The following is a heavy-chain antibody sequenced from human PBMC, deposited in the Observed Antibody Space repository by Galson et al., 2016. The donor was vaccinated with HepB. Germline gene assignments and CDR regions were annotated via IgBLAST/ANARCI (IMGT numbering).Heavy chain of an antibody. CDR1: GYTFAAYY. Sequence: SVKVSCKASGYTFAAYYIRWVRLAPGQGLEWLGWINPKSGGTSYAQKFQGRVTMTRDTSITTAYMELNRLRSDDTAVYYCARRIVATIPSYYYYGMDVWGQGTTVSVSS. J-gene: IGHJ6*02. CDR3: ARRIVATIPSYYYYGMDV. D-gene: IGHD5-12*01. V-gene: IGHV1-2*02. CDR2: INPKSGGT.